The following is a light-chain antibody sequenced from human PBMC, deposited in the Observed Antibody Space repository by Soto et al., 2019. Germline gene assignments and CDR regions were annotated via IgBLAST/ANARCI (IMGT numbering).Light chain of an antibody. Sequence: DIQLTQSPSFLSASVGDRVTITCRASQGISTYLAWYQQKPGKAPKLLIYAASTLQSGVPSRFSGSASGTEFTLTISSLQPEDFATYYCQQLKSYPINFGQGTRLEIK. CDR1: QGISTY. V-gene: IGKV1-9*01. CDR3: QQLKSYPIN. CDR2: AAS. J-gene: IGKJ5*01.